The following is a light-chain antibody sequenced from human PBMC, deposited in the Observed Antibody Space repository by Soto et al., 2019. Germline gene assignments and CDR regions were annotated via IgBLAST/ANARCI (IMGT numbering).Light chain of an antibody. CDR2: LAS. Sequence: DIVMTQSPLSLPVTPGGPASISCRSSQSLLHTNGYNYLDWYLQKPGQSPQDLIYLASNRASGVPDRFSGSGTGTELTQRISRVEAEDVVVSYCMLTQKSAWTFGQRTKGEIK. J-gene: IGKJ1*01. CDR3: MLTQKSAWT. CDR1: QSLLHTNGYNY. V-gene: IGKV2-28*01.